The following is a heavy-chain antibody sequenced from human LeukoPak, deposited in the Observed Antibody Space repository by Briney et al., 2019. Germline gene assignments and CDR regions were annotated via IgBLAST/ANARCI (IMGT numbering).Heavy chain of an antibody. CDR2: IYYSGSP. D-gene: IGHD1-26*01. Sequence: SETLSLTCAVSGGSISSYYWSWIRQPPGKGLEWIGEIYYSGSPKYNPSLKSRLTISLDTSKSQFSLELRFVTSADTAVYYCASGSHPLNWFDPWGQGTLVTVSS. CDR3: ASGSHPLNWFDP. V-gene: IGHV4-59*01. J-gene: IGHJ5*02. CDR1: GGSISSYY.